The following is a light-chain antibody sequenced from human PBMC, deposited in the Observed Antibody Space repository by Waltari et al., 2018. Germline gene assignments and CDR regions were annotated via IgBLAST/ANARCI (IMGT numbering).Light chain of an antibody. Sequence: EIVLTQSPGPLALSPGERANLSCRASQSVGRALAWYQQKPGQATRLLIYDASSRATGISDKFSGSGSGTDFSLTISRVEPEDFAVYFCQMYVRLPVTFGQGTKVEVK. CDR2: DAS. J-gene: IGKJ1*01. CDR1: QSVGRA. CDR3: QMYVRLPVT. V-gene: IGKV3-20*01.